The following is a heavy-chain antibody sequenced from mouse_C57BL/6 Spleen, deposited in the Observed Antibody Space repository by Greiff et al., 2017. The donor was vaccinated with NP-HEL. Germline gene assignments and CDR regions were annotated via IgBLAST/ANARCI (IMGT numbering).Heavy chain of an antibody. V-gene: IGHV5-6*01. D-gene: IGHD1-1*01. CDR2: ISSGGSYT. CDR3: ARHRYYGSSSLDY. CDR1: GFTFSSYG. J-gene: IGHJ2*01. Sequence: EVQRVESGGDLVKPGGSLKLSCAASGFTFSSYGMSWVRQTPDKRLEWVATISSGGSYTYYPDSVKGRFTISRDNAKNTLYLQMSSLKSEDTAMYYCARHRYYGSSSLDYWGQGTTLTVSS.